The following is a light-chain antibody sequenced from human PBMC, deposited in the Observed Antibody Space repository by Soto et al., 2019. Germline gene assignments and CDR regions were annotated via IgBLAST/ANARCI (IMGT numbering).Light chain of an antibody. CDR1: QTTSTY. V-gene: IGKV1-39*01. CDR3: QQSFGTPNT. CDR2: GAS. J-gene: IGKJ5*01. Sequence: DIQMTQSPSSLSASVGDRVTITCRASQTTSTYLNWYQQKPGKAPKLLIYGASNLRSGVPSRFSGSGSGTEFTLTISSLQPEDVATYFCQQSFGTPNTFGQGTRPEIK.